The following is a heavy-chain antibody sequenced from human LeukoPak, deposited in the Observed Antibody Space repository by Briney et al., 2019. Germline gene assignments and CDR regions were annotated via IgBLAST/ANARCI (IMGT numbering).Heavy chain of an antibody. CDR3: AKEYSGYDFDY. D-gene: IGHD5-12*01. CDR1: GFTLRSYD. CDR2: TSGSGVNS. J-gene: IGHJ4*02. Sequence: PGGSLTLSCAAPGFTLRSYDMSWVRQAPGKGLEWVAATSGSGVNSYYADSVRGRFTISRDNSQNTLYLQMDSLRAEDTALYYCAKEYSGYDFDYWGQGTLVTVSS. V-gene: IGHV3-23*01.